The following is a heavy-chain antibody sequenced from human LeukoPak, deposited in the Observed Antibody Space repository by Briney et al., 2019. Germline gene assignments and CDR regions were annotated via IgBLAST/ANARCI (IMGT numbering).Heavy chain of an antibody. Sequence: PGGSLRLSCAASGFTFSNFLMTWVRQAPGKGPEWVSATSGSGGDTYYADSVKGRFTISRNNSKNTLYLQMNSLRAEDTAVYYCAKKGATTGDFDYWGQGTLVTVSS. CDR3: AKKGATTGDFDY. CDR1: GFTFSNFL. D-gene: IGHD1-26*01. V-gene: IGHV3-23*01. CDR2: TSGSGGDT. J-gene: IGHJ4*02.